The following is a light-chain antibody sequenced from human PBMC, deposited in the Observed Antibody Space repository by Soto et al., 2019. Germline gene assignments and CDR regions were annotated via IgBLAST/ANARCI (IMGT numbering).Light chain of an antibody. CDR1: QSISSY. CDR3: QQSYNSPQT. V-gene: IGKV1-39*01. CDR2: AAS. J-gene: IGKJ1*01. Sequence: DIQMTQSPSSLSASVGDGVTITWRASQSISSYLNWYQQKPGKAPKLLIYAASGLQSGVPSRFSGSGSGTDFTLTISSLQPEDFATYSCQQSYNSPQTFGQGTKVDIK.